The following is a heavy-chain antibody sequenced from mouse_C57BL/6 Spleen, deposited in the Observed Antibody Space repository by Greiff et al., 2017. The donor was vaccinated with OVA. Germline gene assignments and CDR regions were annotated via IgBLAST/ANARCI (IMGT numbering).Heavy chain of an antibody. Sequence: VQLQQSGAELVKPGASVKISCKASGYAFSSYWMNWVKQRPGKGLEWIGQIYPGDGDTNYNGKFKGKATLTADKSSSTAYMQLSSLTSEDSAVYFCAREEWDVSWFAYWGQGTLVTVSA. J-gene: IGHJ3*01. CDR2: IYPGDGDT. D-gene: IGHD4-1*01. CDR3: AREEWDVSWFAY. V-gene: IGHV1-80*01. CDR1: GYAFSSYW.